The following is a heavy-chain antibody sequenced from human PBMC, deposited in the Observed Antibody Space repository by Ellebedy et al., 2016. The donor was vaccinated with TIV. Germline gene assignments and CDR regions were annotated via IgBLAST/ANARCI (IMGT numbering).Heavy chain of an antibody. CDR2: INPSGGST. Sequence: ASVKVSCKASGYTFTSYYMHWVRQAPGQGLEWMGIINPSGGSTSYAQKFQGRVTMTRDTSTSTVSMELSSLRSEDTAVYFCARRGLDYAYWFDPWGQGTLVTVSS. CDR1: GYTFTSYY. V-gene: IGHV1-46*01. D-gene: IGHD4-17*01. J-gene: IGHJ5*02. CDR3: ARRGLDYAYWFDP.